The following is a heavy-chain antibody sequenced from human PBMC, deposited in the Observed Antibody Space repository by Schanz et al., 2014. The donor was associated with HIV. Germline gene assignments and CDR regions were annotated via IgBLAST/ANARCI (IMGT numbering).Heavy chain of an antibody. J-gene: IGHJ6*02. Sequence: QVQLVPSGAEVKKPGGSVMLSCKASGYTFSNYGVSWVRQAPGQGLEWMGGISPYSGNTKYAQKLQDRFTMTTNTSTNTAYMELGNLRSDDTAVYYCARAPTPDYATDVWGQGTTVTVSS. CDR1: GYTFSNYG. CDR2: ISPYSGNT. V-gene: IGHV1-18*01. CDR3: ARAPTPDYATDV.